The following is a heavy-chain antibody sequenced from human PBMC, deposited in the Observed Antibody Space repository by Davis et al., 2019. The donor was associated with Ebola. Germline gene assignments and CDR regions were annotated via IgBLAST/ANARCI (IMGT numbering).Heavy chain of an antibody. CDR2: ITTSSGGT. CDR1: GFNFGIYG. Sequence: PGGSLRLSCAASGFNFGIYGVGWVRQAPGKGLEWVSAITTSSGGTFYADSVKGRFTISTDISKNTLYLQMNSLTAEDTAVYYCAKKGSETSPGNYFDYWGQGTLVTVSS. CDR3: AKKGSETSPGNYFDY. D-gene: IGHD3-10*01. J-gene: IGHJ4*02. V-gene: IGHV3-23*01.